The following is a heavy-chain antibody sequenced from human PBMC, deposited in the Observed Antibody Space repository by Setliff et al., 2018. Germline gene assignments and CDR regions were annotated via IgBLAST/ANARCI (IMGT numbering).Heavy chain of an antibody. J-gene: IGHJ4*02. V-gene: IGHV3-48*04. CDR2: ISSSGSTI. CDR1: GFTFSSYA. CDR3: AKNGGDIVVVPAAPIDY. Sequence: GGSLRLSCAASGFTFSSYAMSWVRQAPGKGLEWVSAISSSGSTIYYADSVKGRFTISRDNAKNSLYLQMNSLRAEDTAVYYCAKNGGDIVVVPAAPIDYWGQGTLVTVSS. D-gene: IGHD2-2*01.